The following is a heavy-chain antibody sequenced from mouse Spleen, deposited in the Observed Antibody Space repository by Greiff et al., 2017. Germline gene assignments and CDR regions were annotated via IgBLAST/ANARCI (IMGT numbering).Heavy chain of an antibody. V-gene: IGHV14-3*01. Sequence: VQLQQSVAELVRPGASVKLSCTASGFNIKNTYMHWVKQRPEQSLEWIGRIDPANGNTITADTSSNTAYLQLSSLTSEDTAIYYCAVTGLFAYWGQGTLVTVSA. D-gene: IGHD4-1*01. J-gene: IGHJ3*01. CDR2: IDPANGN. CDR3: AVTGLFAY. CDR1: GFNIKNTY.